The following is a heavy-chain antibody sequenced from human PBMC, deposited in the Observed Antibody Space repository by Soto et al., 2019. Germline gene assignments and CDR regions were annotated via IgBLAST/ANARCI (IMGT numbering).Heavy chain of an antibody. V-gene: IGHV4-34*01. Sequence: SETLSLTCAVYGGSFSGYYWSWIRQPPGKGLEWIGEINHSGSTNYNPSLKSRVTISVDTSKNQSSLKLSSVTAADTAVYYCAREGIDYDSSGLDYWGQGTLVTVSS. CDR1: GGSFSGYY. J-gene: IGHJ4*02. CDR3: AREGIDYDSSGLDY. D-gene: IGHD3-22*01. CDR2: INHSGST.